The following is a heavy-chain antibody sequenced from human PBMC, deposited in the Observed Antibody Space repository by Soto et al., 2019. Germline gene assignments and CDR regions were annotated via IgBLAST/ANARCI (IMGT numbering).Heavy chain of an antibody. CDR3: GKVRFDYYYYGMDV. CDR1: GFTFSSYG. J-gene: IGHJ6*02. Sequence: QVQLVESGGGVVQPGRSLRLSCAASGFTFSSYGMHWVRQAPGKGLEWVAVISYDGSNKYYADSVKGRFTISRDNSKNTLYLQMNSLRAEDTAVYYWGKVRFDYYYYGMDVWGQGTTVTVSS. CDR2: ISYDGSNK. V-gene: IGHV3-30*18. D-gene: IGHD3-3*01.